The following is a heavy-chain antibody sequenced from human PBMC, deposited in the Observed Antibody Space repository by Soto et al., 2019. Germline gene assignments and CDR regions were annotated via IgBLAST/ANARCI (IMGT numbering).Heavy chain of an antibody. D-gene: IGHD3-10*01. Sequence: GSGPTLVNPTQTLTLTCTFSGFSLSTSGVGVGWIRQPPGKALECLTIIYWDDDKRYSPSLKSRLTITKDTSKNQVVLTMTNMDSVDTATYYCAHIPNYYQYNWFDPWGQGTLVTVSS. V-gene: IGHV2-5*02. CDR3: AHIPNYYQYNWFDP. CDR2: IYWDDDK. CDR1: GFSLSTSGVG. J-gene: IGHJ5*02.